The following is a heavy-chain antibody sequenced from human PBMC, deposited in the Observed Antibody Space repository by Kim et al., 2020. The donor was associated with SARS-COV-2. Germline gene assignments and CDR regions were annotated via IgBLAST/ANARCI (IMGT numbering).Heavy chain of an antibody. CDR2: IKQDGSAK. V-gene: IGHV3-7*01. J-gene: IGHJ4*01. CDR1: GFTFSRYW. D-gene: IGHD5-12*01. Sequence: GGSPRLSCAASGFTFSRYWMAWVRQAPGKGLEWVANIKQDGSAKNYMDSVKGRFTISRDDAKNSLYLQMNSLRAEDTAVYYCARDGENSGYGYDMFDYWG. CDR3: ARDGENSGYGYDMFDY.